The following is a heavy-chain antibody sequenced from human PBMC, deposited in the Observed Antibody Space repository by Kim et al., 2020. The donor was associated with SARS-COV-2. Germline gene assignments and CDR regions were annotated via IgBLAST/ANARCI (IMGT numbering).Heavy chain of an antibody. D-gene: IGHD3-10*02. V-gene: IGHV4-39*01. J-gene: IGHJ4*01. CDR2: MFYSGTI. Sequence: SQTLSLTCTVSGGSITSTTYYWVWLRHPPGKVLYLISSMFYSGTIYFGPSFKTQDALSVDTSKNQLSLKLISLTASDIAIYYCARHPSMVCSSCSVLFDY. CDR1: GGSITSTTYY. CDR3: ARHPSMVCSSCSVLFDY.